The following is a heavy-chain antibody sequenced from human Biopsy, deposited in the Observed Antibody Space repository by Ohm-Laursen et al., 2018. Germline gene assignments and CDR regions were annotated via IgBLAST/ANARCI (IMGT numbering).Heavy chain of an antibody. J-gene: IGHJ4*02. D-gene: IGHD1-26*01. V-gene: IGHV1-69*01. Sequence: SHHVSGGTFTNYGISWARQAAGQGLGWMGGIIPIFGTANYAQKFHGRITITADESTSTAYMELSSQRSDETAVYYCARDALGGGSFRFFYWGQGTLVPVSS. CDR3: ARDALGGGSFRFFY. CDR1: GGTFTNYG. CDR2: IIPIFGTA.